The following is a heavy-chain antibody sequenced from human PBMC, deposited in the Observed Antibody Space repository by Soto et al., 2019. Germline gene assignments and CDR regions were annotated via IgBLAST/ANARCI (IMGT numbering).Heavy chain of an antibody. CDR2: INHSGST. D-gene: IGHD3-10*01. V-gene: IGHV4-34*01. CDR3: ARDRLWFGEFTQAYYYYYGMDV. J-gene: IGHJ6*02. CDR1: GGSFSCYY. Sequence: PSETLSLTCAVYGGSFSCYYWSWIRQPPGKGLKRIREINHSGSTNYNPSLKSRVTISVDTSKNQFSLKLSSVTAADTAVYYFARDRLWFGEFTQAYYYYYGMDVWGQGTTVS.